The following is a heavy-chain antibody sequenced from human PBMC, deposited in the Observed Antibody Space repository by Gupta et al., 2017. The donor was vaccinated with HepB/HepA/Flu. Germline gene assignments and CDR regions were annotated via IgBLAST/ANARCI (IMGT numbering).Heavy chain of an antibody. V-gene: IGHV3-48*03. D-gene: IGHD6-13*01. CDR2: ISGSGDTI. CDR3: ARGWYRSLYRFLDH. Sequence: EVQLVESGGGLVRPGGTLRLACVESGFSYRHYELNWVCQAPGKGLEWVSYISGSGDTIYDADSVKGRFTISRDNAKNTLYLQMNSLIGEDTAVYYCARGWYRSLYRFLDHWGQGTLVTVSS. J-gene: IGHJ4*02. CDR1: GFSYRHYE.